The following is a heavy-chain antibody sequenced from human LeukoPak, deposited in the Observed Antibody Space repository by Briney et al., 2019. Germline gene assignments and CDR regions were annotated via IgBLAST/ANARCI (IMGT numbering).Heavy chain of an antibody. CDR2: IHYSGST. Sequence: SDTLSLTCTVSGGSISGYYWSWIRQPPGKGLEGIGYIHYSGSTNYNPSVKSRVTISVDTSKNQFSLKLSSVTPADTAVYYCACSAVAGTFGFGYSGQGTLVTVSS. J-gene: IGHJ4*02. CDR3: ACSAVAGTFGFGY. CDR1: GGSISGYY. D-gene: IGHD6-19*01. V-gene: IGHV4-59*07.